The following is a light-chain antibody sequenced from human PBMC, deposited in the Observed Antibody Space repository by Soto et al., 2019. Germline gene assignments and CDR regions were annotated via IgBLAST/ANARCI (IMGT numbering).Light chain of an antibody. V-gene: IGLV2-8*01. CDR1: SSDVGGYNF. Sequence: QSALTQPPSASGSPGQSVTISCTGTSSDVGGYNFVSWYQHHPGKVPRLMIYEVNKRPSGVPDRFSGSKSGNTASLTVSGLQAEYEADYSCSAYAGSNPFVFGTGTKVTVL. J-gene: IGLJ1*01. CDR3: SAYAGSNPFV. CDR2: EVN.